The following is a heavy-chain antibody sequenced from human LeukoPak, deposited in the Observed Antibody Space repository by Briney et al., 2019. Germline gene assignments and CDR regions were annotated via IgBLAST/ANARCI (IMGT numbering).Heavy chain of an antibody. CDR3: ARASSYRSTNWFDP. Sequence: PSETLSLTCAVYGGSFSGHYWTWIRQPPGKGLEWIGEINHSGSTNYNPSLKSRVTISVDTSKNQFSLKLSSVTAADTAVYYCARASSYRSTNWFDPWGQGTLVTVSS. J-gene: IGHJ5*02. CDR1: GGSFSGHY. D-gene: IGHD3-16*02. CDR2: INHSGST. V-gene: IGHV4-34*01.